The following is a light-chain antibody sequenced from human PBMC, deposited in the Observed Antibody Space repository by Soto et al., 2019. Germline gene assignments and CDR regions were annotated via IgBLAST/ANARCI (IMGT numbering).Light chain of an antibody. CDR1: RSISLY. J-gene: IGKJ1*01. Sequence: DIQMTQSPSSLSASAGDRVVITCRASRSISLYLNWYQQKPGKAPKLLIYAASNLQTGVPPRFSGSGSGTDFTLTISSLQPEDFATYYCQQSSSTASWTFGQGIKVEI. CDR2: AAS. CDR3: QQSSSTASWT. V-gene: IGKV1-39*01.